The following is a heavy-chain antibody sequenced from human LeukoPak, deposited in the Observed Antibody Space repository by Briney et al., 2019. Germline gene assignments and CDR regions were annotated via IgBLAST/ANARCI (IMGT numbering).Heavy chain of an antibody. CDR1: GGSISSGSYY. Sequence: PSHTLSLTCTVSGGSISSGSYYWSWIRQLAGTGLEWIGRIYTSGSTNYNPSLKSRVTISVDTSKNQFSLKLSSVTAADTAVYYCASAPNRALIWGQGTLVTVSS. CDR3: ASAPNRALI. D-gene: IGHD3-10*01. CDR2: IYTSGST. V-gene: IGHV4-61*02. J-gene: IGHJ1*01.